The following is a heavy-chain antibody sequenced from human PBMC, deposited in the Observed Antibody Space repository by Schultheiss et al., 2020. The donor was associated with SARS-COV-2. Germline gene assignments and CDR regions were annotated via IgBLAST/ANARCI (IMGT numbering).Heavy chain of an antibody. Sequence: SQTLSLTCPVSGGSIRSYYWSWIRQPPGKGLEWIGYIYYSGSTDYNPSLKSRVTISVDTSKNQFSLKLSSVTAADTAVYYCARVWRAMGYYYGMDVWGQGTTVTVSS. CDR2: IYYSGST. CDR1: GGSIRSYY. D-gene: IGHD1-1*01. CDR3: ARVWRAMGYYYGMDV. V-gene: IGHV4-59*01. J-gene: IGHJ6*02.